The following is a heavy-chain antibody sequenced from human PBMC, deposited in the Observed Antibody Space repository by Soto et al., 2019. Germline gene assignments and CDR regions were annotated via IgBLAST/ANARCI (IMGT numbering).Heavy chain of an antibody. D-gene: IGHD3-22*01. V-gene: IGHV3-30*03. CDR2: VSNDGIRK. CDR1: GFIFSGSG. CDR3: ARWVGGSMYDNSGKYDS. J-gene: IGHJ5*01. Sequence: QVQLVESGGGVVQPGRSLRLTCAASGFIFSGSGMHWVRQAPGKGLEWVALVSNDGIRKYYGDSVKGRFTISRDNAENTLHLQMNSLIAEDTAVYYCARWVGGSMYDNSGKYDSWGQGTLVTVSS.